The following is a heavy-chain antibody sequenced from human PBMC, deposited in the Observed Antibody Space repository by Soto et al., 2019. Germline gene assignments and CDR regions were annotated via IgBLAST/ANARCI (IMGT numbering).Heavy chain of an antibody. V-gene: IGHV4-34*01. CDR1: GGSFSGYY. CDR3: ARGRKGIVAGGIIY. J-gene: IGHJ4*02. Sequence: QVQLQQWGAGLLKPSETLSLTCAVYGGSFSGYYWSWVRQPPGKGLEWIGEIIHSGSTNYNPSLKSRVTISVDTSKIQFSLKLSSVTAADTAVYYGARGRKGIVAGGIIYWGQGALVTVSS. CDR2: IIHSGST. D-gene: IGHD6-13*01.